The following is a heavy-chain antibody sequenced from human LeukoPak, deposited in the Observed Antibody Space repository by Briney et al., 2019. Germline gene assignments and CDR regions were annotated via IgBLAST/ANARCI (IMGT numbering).Heavy chain of an antibody. CDR1: GFTFSSYS. CDR3: VRDSKYRGWFDP. V-gene: IGHV3-7*01. D-gene: IGHD2-2*01. CDR2: INEDGSEQ. J-gene: IGHJ5*02. Sequence: GGCLRLSCAASGFTFSSYSMNWVRQAPGKGLEWVANINEDGSEQFYVDSVKGRFTISRDNAKNSLYLHMDSLRDEDTAVYYCVRDSKYRGWFDPWGQGTLVTVSS.